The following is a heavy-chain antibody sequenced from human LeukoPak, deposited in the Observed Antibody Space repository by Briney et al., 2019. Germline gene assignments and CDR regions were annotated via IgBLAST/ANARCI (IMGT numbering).Heavy chain of an antibody. J-gene: IGHJ4*02. V-gene: IGHV1-69*13. CDR3: ARTRAPYDSSGYYPDDY. CDR1: GGTFSSYA. Sequence: SVKVSCKASGGTFSSYAISWVRQAPGLGLEWMGGIIPIFGTANYAQKFQGRVTITADESTSTAYMELSSLRSEDTPVYYCARTRAPYDSSGYYPDDYWGQGTLVTVSS. D-gene: IGHD3-22*01. CDR2: IIPIFGTA.